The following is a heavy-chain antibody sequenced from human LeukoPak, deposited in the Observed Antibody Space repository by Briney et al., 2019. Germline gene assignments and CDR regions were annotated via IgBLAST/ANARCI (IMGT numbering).Heavy chain of an antibody. D-gene: IGHD2-2*02. Sequence: GGSLRLSCAASGFTVSSNYMSWVRQAPGKGLEWVSVIYSGGSTYYADSVRGRFTISRDNSKNTLYLQMNSLRAEDTAVYYCAREGYCSSTSCYTLGDAFDIWGQGTMVTVSS. CDR1: GFTVSSNY. CDR2: IYSGGST. CDR3: AREGYCSSTSCYTLGDAFDI. J-gene: IGHJ3*02. V-gene: IGHV3-53*01.